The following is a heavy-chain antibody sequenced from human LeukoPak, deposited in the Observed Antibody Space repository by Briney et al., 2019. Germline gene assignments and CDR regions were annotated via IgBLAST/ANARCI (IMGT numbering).Heavy chain of an antibody. CDR3: TTGHIAARGY. Sequence: GRSLRLSCAASGFTFDDSAMHWVRQAPGKGLEWVGRIKSKTDGGTTDYAAPVKGRFTISRDDSKNTLYLQMNSLKTEDTAVYYCTTGHIAARGYWGQGTLVTVSS. V-gene: IGHV3-15*01. CDR2: IKSKTDGGTT. J-gene: IGHJ4*02. CDR1: GFTFDDSA. D-gene: IGHD6-13*01.